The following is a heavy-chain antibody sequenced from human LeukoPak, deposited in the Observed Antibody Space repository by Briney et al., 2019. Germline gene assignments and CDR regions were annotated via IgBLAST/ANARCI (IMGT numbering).Heavy chain of an antibody. CDR1: GYTFTGYY. J-gene: IGHJ4*02. Sequence: GASVKVSCKASGYTFTGYYMHWVRQAPGQGLQWMGRVNPNSGDTNYAQKFQGRVTMTRDTSISTAYMELSRLRSDDTAVYYCSRESRFLQGFSSELGYWGQGTLVTVSS. D-gene: IGHD3-3*01. CDR3: SRESRFLQGFSSELGY. CDR2: VNPNSGDT. V-gene: IGHV1-2*06.